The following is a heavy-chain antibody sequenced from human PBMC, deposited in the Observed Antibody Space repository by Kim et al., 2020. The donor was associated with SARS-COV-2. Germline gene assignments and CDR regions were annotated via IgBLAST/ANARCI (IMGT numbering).Heavy chain of an antibody. CDR1: GGSISSYY. Sequence: SETLSLTCTVSGGSISSYYWSWIRQPPGKGLEWIGYIYYSGSTNYNPSLKSRVTISVDTSKNQFSLKLSSVPAADTAVYYCAREVAARPYFDYWGQGTLVTVSS. CDR3: AREVAARPYFDY. V-gene: IGHV4-59*13. D-gene: IGHD6-6*01. J-gene: IGHJ4*02. CDR2: IYYSGST.